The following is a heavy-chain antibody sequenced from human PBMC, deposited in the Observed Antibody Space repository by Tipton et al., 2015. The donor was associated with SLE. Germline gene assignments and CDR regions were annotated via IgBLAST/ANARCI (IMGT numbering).Heavy chain of an antibody. J-gene: IGHJ6*02. CDR2: IYYSGST. CDR3: STGIAAACYYGMDV. Sequence: TLSLTCTVSGGSISSSSYYWGWIRQPPGKGLEWIGSIYYSGSTYYNPSLKSRVTTSVDTSKNQFSLKLSSVTAADTAVYYCSTGIAAACYYGMDVWGQGTTVTVSS. V-gene: IGHV4-39*01. D-gene: IGHD6-13*01. CDR1: GGSISSSSYY.